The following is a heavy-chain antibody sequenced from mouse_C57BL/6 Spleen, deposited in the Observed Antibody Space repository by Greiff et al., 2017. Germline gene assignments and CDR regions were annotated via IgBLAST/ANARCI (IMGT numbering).Heavy chain of an antibody. V-gene: IGHV1-61*01. D-gene: IGHD2-1*01. CDR3: ARTYGNYDYFAY. Sequence: QVQLQQSGAELVRPGSSVKLSCKASGYTFTSYWMDWVKQRPGQGLEWIGNIYPSDSETHYNQKFKDKATLTVDKSSSTAYMQLSSLTSEDSAVFYSARTYGNYDYFAYWGQGTTLTVSS. J-gene: IGHJ2*01. CDR1: GYTFTSYW. CDR2: IYPSDSET.